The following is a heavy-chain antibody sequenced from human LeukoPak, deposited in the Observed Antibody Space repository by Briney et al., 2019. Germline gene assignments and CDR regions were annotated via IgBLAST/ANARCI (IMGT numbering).Heavy chain of an antibody. J-gene: IGHJ4*02. CDR2: INPNSGGT. CDR3: AREAGDYGSGSYSH. CDR1: GGTFSSYA. D-gene: IGHD3-10*01. Sequence: GASVKVSCKASGGTFSSYAISWVRQAPGQGLEWMGWINPNSGGTNYAQKFQGWVTMTRDTSISTAYMELSRLRSDDTAVYYCAREAGDYGSGSYSHWGQGTLVTVFS. V-gene: IGHV1-2*04.